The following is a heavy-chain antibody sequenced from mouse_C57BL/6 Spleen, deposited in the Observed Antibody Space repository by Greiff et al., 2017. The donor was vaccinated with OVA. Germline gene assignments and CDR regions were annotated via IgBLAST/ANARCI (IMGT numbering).Heavy chain of an antibody. CDR1: GYTFTSYW. J-gene: IGHJ2*01. V-gene: IGHV1-59*01. D-gene: IGHD1-1*01. Sequence: QVQLQQPGAELVRPGPSVTLSCKASGYTFTSYWMHWVKQRPGQGLEWIGVIDPSDSSTNYNQKFKGKATLTVDTSSSTAYMQLRSLTSEDSAVYYCARYGGSSDCWGQGTTLTVSS. CDR3: ARYGGSSDC. CDR2: IDPSDSST.